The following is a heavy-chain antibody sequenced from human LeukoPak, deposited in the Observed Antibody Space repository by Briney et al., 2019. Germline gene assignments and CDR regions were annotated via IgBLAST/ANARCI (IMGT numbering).Heavy chain of an antibody. V-gene: IGHV4-30-4*01. J-gene: IGHJ2*01. CDR3: ALSSNTAWYFDL. CDR2: IYYSGST. D-gene: IGHD6-13*01. CDR1: GGSLSSGDHY. Sequence: SQTPSLTCTVSGGSLSSGDHYWSWIRQPPGKGLEWIGYIYYSGSTHYNPSLKSRVTISVDTSKNQFSLKLYSVTAADTAVYYCALSSNTAWYFDLWGRGTLVTVSS.